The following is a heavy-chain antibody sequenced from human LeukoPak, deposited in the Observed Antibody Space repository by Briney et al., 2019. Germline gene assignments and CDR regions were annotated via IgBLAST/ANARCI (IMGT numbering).Heavy chain of an antibody. D-gene: IGHD6-13*01. CDR2: IYTCGIT. CDR3: ARARYSSSWLFDY. V-gene: IGHV4-61*09. CDR1: GDSVSSDNYY. Sequence: NPSETLSLTCTVSGDSVSSDNYYWSWIRQPAGKGLEWIGHIYTCGITTYNPSLKSRVTMSLDTSKNQFSLNLNSVTAADTAIYTCARARYSSSWLFDYWGQGTLVTVSS. J-gene: IGHJ4*02.